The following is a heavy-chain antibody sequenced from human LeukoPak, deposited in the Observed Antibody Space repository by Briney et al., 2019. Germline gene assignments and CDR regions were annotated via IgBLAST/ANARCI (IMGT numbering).Heavy chain of an antibody. CDR2: ISAYNGNT. D-gene: IGHD3-22*01. J-gene: IGHJ4*02. Sequence: ASVKVSCKASGYTFTSYGISWVRQAPGQGLEWMGWISAYNGNTNYAQKLQGRVTMTTDTSTSTAYMELRSLRSDDTAVYYCARDTYYYDSSGYFDHWGQGTLVTVSS. V-gene: IGHV1-18*01. CDR3: ARDTYYYDSSGYFDH. CDR1: GYTFTSYG.